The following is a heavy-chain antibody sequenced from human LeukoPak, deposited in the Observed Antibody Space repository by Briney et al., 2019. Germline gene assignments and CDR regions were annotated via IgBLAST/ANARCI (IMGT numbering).Heavy chain of an antibody. J-gene: IGHJ3*02. CDR3: ARVIAAAGAFDI. V-gene: IGHV3-33*01. CDR1: GFTFSSYG. Sequence: GGSLRLSCAASGFTFSSYGMHWVRQAPGKGLEWVAVIWYDGSNKYYADSVKGRFTISRDNSKNTLYLQMNSLRAEDTAVYYCARVIAAAGAFDIWGQGTMVTVSS. D-gene: IGHD6-13*01. CDR2: IWYDGSNK.